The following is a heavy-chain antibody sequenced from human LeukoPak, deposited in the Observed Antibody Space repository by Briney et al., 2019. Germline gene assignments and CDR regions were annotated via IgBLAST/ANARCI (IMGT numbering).Heavy chain of an antibody. V-gene: IGHV3-48*04. J-gene: IGHJ5*02. CDR1: GFTFSSYS. D-gene: IGHD3-3*01. CDR2: ISSSSSTI. Sequence: PGGSLRLSCAASGFTFSSYSMNWVRQAPGKGLEWVSYISSSSSTIYYADSVKGRFTISRDNAKNTLFLQMNGLRAEDTAVYYCARDILQYYDFWSGYSLNWFDPWGQGTLVTVSS. CDR3: ARDILQYYDFWSGYSLNWFDP.